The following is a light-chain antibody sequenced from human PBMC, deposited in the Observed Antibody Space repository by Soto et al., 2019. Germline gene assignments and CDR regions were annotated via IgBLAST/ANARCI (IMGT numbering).Light chain of an antibody. J-gene: IGKJ4*01. CDR3: QQYYNTPLT. CDR2: WAS. CDR1: PSVLYSSNNRNY. Sequence: VITHSPDSLAVALGSMFTINCKSSPSVLYSSNNRNYLAWFQQKPGQPPKLLIYWASTRESGVPDRFSGSGSGTDFTLTISGLQAEDVAVYYCQQYYNTPLTFGGGTKVDIK. V-gene: IGKV4-1*01.